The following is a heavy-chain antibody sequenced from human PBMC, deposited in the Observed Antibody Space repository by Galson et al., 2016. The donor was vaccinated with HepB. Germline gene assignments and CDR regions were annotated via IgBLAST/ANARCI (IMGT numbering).Heavy chain of an antibody. J-gene: IGHJ6*01. CDR1: GYTFTDYW. V-gene: IGHV5-51*01. CDR3: ARRRDGMDV. Sequence: QSGAEVKKPGESLKISCQGSGYTFTDYWIGCVRQMPGKGLERMGIMYPDDSDPRYSPSSQGQFTFSADKSISTAYLQWSSLKASDTAMYYCARRRDGMDVWGQGTTVIVSS. CDR2: MYPDDSDP.